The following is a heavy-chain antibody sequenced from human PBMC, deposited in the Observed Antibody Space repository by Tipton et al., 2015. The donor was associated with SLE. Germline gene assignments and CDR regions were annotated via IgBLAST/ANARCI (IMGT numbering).Heavy chain of an antibody. CDR1: GGSISRKTYN. V-gene: IGHV4-61*01. CDR2: IYYSGST. Sequence: TLSLTCTVSGGSISRKTYNWSWIRQPPGKGLEWIGYIYYSGSTNYNPSLKSRVTMSVDTSKNQISLKLSSVTAADTAVYYCARDVAPAAVPLFEYWGQGTLFTVS. CDR3: ARDVAPAAVPLFEY. D-gene: IGHD2-2*01. J-gene: IGHJ4*02.